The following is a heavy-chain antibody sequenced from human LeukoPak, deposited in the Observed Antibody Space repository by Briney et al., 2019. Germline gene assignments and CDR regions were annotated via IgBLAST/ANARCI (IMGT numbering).Heavy chain of an antibody. D-gene: IGHD2-2*01. CDR3: AKGSSASPLGYYYYMDV. CDR2: ISGSGSNT. Sequence: GGSLRLSCAASGFTFNNYAMSWVRQAPGKGLEWVSTISGSGSNTYYADSVKGRFTISRDNSKNTLYLQMNSLRAEDTAVHYCAKGSSASPLGYYYYMDVWGKGTTVTVSS. J-gene: IGHJ6*03. V-gene: IGHV3-23*01. CDR1: GFTFNNYA.